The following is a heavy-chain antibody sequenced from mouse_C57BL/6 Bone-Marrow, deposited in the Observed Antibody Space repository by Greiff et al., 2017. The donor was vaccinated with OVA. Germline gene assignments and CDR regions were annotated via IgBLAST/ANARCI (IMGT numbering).Heavy chain of an antibody. CDR1: GFTFSDYG. D-gene: IGHD1-1*01. J-gene: IGHJ2*01. V-gene: IGHV5-17*01. CDR3: ARPDYYGFDY. CDR2: ISSGSSTI. Sequence: EVHLVESGGGLVKPGGSLKLSCAASGFTFSDYGMHWVRQAPEKGLEWVAYISSGSSTIYYADTVKGRFTISRDNAKNTLFLQMTSLRSEDTAMYYCARPDYYGFDYWGQGTTLTVSS.